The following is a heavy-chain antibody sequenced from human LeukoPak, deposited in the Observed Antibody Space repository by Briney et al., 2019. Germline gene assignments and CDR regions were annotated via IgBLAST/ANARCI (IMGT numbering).Heavy chain of an antibody. D-gene: IGHD3-22*01. CDR1: GYTFSNYY. CDR2: INPSGGSSGST. Sequence: ASVKVSCKASGYTFSNYYMHWVRQAPGQGLEWMGVINPSGGSSGSTSYAQKFQGRVTMTWDTSTSTVYMDLSSLRSEDTAVYYCATDGYDSSGYYYFQHWGQGTLVTVSS. V-gene: IGHV1-46*01. J-gene: IGHJ1*01. CDR3: ATDGYDSSGYYYFQH.